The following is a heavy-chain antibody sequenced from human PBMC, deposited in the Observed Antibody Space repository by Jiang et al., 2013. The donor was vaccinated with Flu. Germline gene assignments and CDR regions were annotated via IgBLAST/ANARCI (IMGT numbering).Heavy chain of an antibody. CDR2: IYHSGST. Sequence: KPSGTLSLTCAVSGGSIINSYSNWWSWVRQPPGKGLEWIGEIYHSGSTNYNPSLKSRVTISVDKSKNQFSLKLSSVTAADTAVYYCARGPAYYFDYWGQGTLVTVSS. CDR3: ARGPAYYFDY. J-gene: IGHJ4*02. CDR1: GGSIINSYSNW. V-gene: IGHV4-4*02.